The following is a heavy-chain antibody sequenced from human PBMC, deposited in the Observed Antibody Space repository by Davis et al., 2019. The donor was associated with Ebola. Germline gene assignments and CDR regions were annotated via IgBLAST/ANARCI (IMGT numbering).Heavy chain of an antibody. CDR3: AREAYYDSSGYYYRYYYFDY. Sequence: MPSETLSLTCAVSGGSISSSNWWSWVRQPPGKGLEWSGEIYHSGSTNYNPSLKSRVTISVDKSKNQFSLKLSSVTAADTAVYYCAREAYYDSSGYYYRYYYFDYWGQGTLVTVSS. J-gene: IGHJ4*02. CDR1: GGSISSSNW. D-gene: IGHD3-22*01. V-gene: IGHV4-4*02. CDR2: IYHSGST.